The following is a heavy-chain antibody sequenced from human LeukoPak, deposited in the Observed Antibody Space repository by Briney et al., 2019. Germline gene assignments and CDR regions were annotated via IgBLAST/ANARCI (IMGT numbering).Heavy chain of an antibody. J-gene: IGHJ4*02. CDR2: ISYDGSRK. V-gene: IGHV3-30*18. D-gene: IGHD2-15*01. CDR3: AKPRGNPATYYFDY. CDR1: GFTFSSYD. Sequence: TGRSLRLSCAASGFTFSSYDMHWVRQGPGKGLEWVALISYDGSRKYYADSVKGRFTISRDNSKNTLYLQMNSLRADDTAVYYCAKPRGNPATYYFDYWGQGTLVSVSS.